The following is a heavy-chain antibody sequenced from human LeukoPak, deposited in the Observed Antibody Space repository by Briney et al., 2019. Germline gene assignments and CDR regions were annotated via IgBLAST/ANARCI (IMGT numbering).Heavy chain of an antibody. V-gene: IGHV3-21*01. CDR2: ISSSGDFI. CDR1: GFTFSTYS. D-gene: IGHD3-3*01. Sequence: GGSLRLSCAASGFTFSTYSMNWVRPAPGKGLEWVSSISSSGDFIYYADSVKGRFTISRDNAENSLYLQMNSLRAEDTAVYYCARVRGAISYSDYWGQGTLVTVSS. CDR3: ARVRGAISYSDY. J-gene: IGHJ4*02.